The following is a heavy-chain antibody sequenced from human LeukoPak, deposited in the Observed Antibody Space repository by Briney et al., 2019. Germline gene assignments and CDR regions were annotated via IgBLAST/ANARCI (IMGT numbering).Heavy chain of an antibody. CDR2: ISGDGGST. J-gene: IGHJ4*02. D-gene: IGHD2-8*01. CDR3: AKDMAYYCTNGVCPLY. Sequence: GGSLRLSCAASGFTFDDYAMHWVRQAPGKGLEWVSLISGDGGSTYYADSVKGRFTISRDNSENSLYLQMNSLRTEDTALYYCAKDMAYYCTNGVCPLYWGQGTLVTVSS. V-gene: IGHV3-43*02. CDR1: GFTFDDYA.